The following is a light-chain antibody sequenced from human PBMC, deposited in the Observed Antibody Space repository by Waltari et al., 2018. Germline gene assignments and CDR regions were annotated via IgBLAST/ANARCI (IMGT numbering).Light chain of an antibody. V-gene: IGLV1-40*01. CDR3: QSYDSSVSAWV. CDR2: GHN. CDR1: SSNIGAGYD. J-gene: IGLJ3*02. Sequence: QSVLTQPPSVSGAPGQSITISCTGISSNIGAGYDVHWYQHLPGTAPTLLIYGHNNGPSGVPDRCSGSKAGTSASLAITGLQAEDEADYYCQSYDSSVSAWVFGGGTKLTVV.